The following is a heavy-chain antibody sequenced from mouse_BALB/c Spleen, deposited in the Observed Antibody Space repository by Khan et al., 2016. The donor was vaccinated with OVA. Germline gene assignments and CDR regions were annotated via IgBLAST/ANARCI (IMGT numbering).Heavy chain of an antibody. D-gene: IGHD1-2*01. V-gene: IGHV14-3*02. Sequence: VQLQQSGTELVKPGASVKLSCTASGFNIKDTYMHWVKQRPEQGLEWIGRINPANGNIKYDPNFQGKATITADTSSNTAYLHLSSLTSEDTAVYYCARPITTGGFAYWGQGTLVTVSA. CDR2: INPANGNI. CDR1: GFNIKDTY. CDR3: ARPITTGGFAY. J-gene: IGHJ3*01.